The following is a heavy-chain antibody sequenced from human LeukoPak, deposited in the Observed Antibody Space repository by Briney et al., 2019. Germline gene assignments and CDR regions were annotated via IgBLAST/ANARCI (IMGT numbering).Heavy chain of an antibody. J-gene: IGHJ5*02. CDR3: ARVRLSSNWNDPYLNWFDP. V-gene: IGHV4-4*07. D-gene: IGHD1-1*01. Sequence: SETLSLTCTVSGGSISSYYWSWIRQPAGKGLEWIGRIYTSGSTNYNPSLKSRVTMSVDTSKNQFTLKLSSVTAADTAVYYCARVRLSSNWNDPYLNWFDPWGQGTLVTVSS. CDR2: IYTSGST. CDR1: GGSISSYY.